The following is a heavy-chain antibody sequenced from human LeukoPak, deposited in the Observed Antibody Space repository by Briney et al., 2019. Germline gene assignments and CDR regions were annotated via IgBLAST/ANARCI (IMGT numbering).Heavy chain of an antibody. Sequence: PSETLSLTCTVSGGSISSSNYYWAWIRQPPGQGLEWMGSIYYRGSAYYNPSLKSRVTISVDTSKNQFSLSLSSVTAADTAVYYCAREEDRSGDWGQGTLVTVTS. V-gene: IGHV4-39*07. D-gene: IGHD3-22*01. CDR3: AREEDRSGD. CDR1: GGSISSSNYY. CDR2: IYYRGSA. J-gene: IGHJ4*02.